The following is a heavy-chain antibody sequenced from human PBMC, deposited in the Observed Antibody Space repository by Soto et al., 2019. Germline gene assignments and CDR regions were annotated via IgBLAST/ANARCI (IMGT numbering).Heavy chain of an antibody. CDR1: GGSFSGYY. J-gene: IGHJ5*02. Sequence: SETLSLTCAVYGGSFSGYYWSWIRQPPGKGLEWIGEINHSGSTNYNPSLKSRVTISVDTSKNQFSLKLSSVTAADTAVYYCARGRYVLRFLEWSKNNWFDPWGQGTLVTVSS. D-gene: IGHD3-3*01. CDR3: ARGRYVLRFLEWSKNNWFDP. CDR2: INHSGST. V-gene: IGHV4-34*01.